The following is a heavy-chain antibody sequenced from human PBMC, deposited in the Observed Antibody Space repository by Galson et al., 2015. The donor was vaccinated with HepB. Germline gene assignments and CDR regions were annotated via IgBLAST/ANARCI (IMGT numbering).Heavy chain of an antibody. V-gene: IGHV1-18*04. CDR1: GYTFTSYG. CDR3: ATDKNYYDSSGYSSYYYYGMDV. J-gene: IGHJ6*02. Sequence: SVKVSCKASGYTFTSYGISWVRQAPGQGLEWMGWISAYNGNTNYAQKLQGRVTMTTDTSTSTAYMELRSLRSDDTAVYYCATDKNYYDSSGYSSYYYYGMDVWGQGTTVTVSS. CDR2: ISAYNGNT. D-gene: IGHD3-22*01.